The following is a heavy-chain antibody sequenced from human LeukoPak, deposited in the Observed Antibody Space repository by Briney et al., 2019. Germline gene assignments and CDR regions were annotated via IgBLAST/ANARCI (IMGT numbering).Heavy chain of an antibody. D-gene: IGHD3-10*01. CDR2: IIPIFGTA. CDR3: ASNFYGSGSYPV. V-gene: IGHV1-69*13. Sequence: SVKVSCKGSGGTFSNYAISWVRQAPGQGLEWMGGIIPIFGTANSAQKFQARVTITADESTSTAYMELSSLRSDDTAVYYCASNFYGSGSYPVWGQGTLVTVSS. CDR1: GGTFSNYA. J-gene: IGHJ4*02.